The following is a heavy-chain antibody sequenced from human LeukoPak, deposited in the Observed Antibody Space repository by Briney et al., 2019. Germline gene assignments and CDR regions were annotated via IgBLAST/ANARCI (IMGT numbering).Heavy chain of an antibody. Sequence: SETLSLTCTVYGGSISSYYWSWIRQPAGKGLKWIVRIYTSGSTNYNPSLKSLVTMSVDTSKNQFSMQLRSATAADTAVYYCARDRGAKDYWGQGTLVTVSS. CDR3: ARDRGAKDY. J-gene: IGHJ4*02. D-gene: IGHD1-26*01. CDR2: IYTSGST. V-gene: IGHV4-4*07. CDR1: GGSISSYY.